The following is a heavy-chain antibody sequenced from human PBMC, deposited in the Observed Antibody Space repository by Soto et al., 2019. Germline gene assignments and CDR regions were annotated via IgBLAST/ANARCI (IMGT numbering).Heavy chain of an antibody. CDR1: GFTFSSYA. V-gene: IGHV3-23*01. CDR3: AKGRGSYYYYGMDV. J-gene: IGHJ6*02. Sequence: GGSLRLSCAASGFTFSSYAMSWVRQAPGKGLEWVSAISGSGGSTYYADSVKGRFTISRDKSKNSLYLQMNSLRAEDTAVYYCAKGRGSYYYYGMDVWGQGTTVTVSS. D-gene: IGHD1-26*01. CDR2: ISGSGGST.